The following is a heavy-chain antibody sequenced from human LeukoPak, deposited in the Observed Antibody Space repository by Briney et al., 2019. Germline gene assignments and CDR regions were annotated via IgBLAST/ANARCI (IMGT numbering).Heavy chain of an antibody. CDR1: GFTFSSYA. CDR2: ISYDGSNK. Sequence: QPGRSLRLSCAASGFTFSSYAVHWVRQAPGKGLEWVSFISYDGSNKYYADSVKGRFTISRDNSKNTRYLQMNSLRAEDTAVYNCARGGREYCGGDCFPPDYFDYWGQGTLVTVSS. CDR3: ARGGREYCGGDCFPPDYFDY. D-gene: IGHD2-21*02. V-gene: IGHV3-30-3*01. J-gene: IGHJ4*02.